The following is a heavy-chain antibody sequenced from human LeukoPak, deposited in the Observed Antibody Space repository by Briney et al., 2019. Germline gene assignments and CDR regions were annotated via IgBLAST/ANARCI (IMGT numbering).Heavy chain of an antibody. CDR3: ARSGSYDAWYFDL. Sequence: GESLRLSCAASGFTFSSYGMHWVRQAPGKGLEWVAVISYDGSNKYYADSVKGRFTISRDNSKNTLYLQMNSLRAEDTAVYYCARSGSYDAWYFDLWGRGTLVTVSS. CDR1: GFTFSSYG. D-gene: IGHD1-26*01. J-gene: IGHJ2*01. CDR2: ISYDGSNK. V-gene: IGHV3-30*03.